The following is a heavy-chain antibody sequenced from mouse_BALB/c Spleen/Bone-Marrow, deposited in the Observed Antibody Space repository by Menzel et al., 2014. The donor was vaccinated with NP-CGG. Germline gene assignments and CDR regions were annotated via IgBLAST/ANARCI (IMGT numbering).Heavy chain of an antibody. CDR3: ARSRDYGSSYYAMDY. CDR2: IDPANGNT. J-gene: IGHJ4*01. D-gene: IGHD1-1*01. Sequence: VQLQQSGAELVKPGASVKLSRTASGFNIKDTYMHWVKQRPEQGLEWIGRIDPANGNTKYDPKFQGKATITADTSSNTAYLQLSSLTSEDTAVHYCARSRDYGSSYYAMDYWGQGTSVTVSS. V-gene: IGHV14-3*02. CDR1: GFNIKDTY.